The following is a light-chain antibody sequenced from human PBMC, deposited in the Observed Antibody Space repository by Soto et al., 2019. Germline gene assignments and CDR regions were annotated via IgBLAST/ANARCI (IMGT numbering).Light chain of an antibody. Sequence: QLVLTQSPSASASLGASVKLTCTLSSGHSNYAIAWHQQQSEKGPRYLMKLNSDGSHSKGDGIPDRFSGSSSGAERYLTISSLQSGDEADYYCQTWGSGIVVFGGGTTLTVL. CDR3: QTWGSGIVV. J-gene: IGLJ2*01. V-gene: IGLV4-69*01. CDR2: LNSDGSH. CDR1: SGHSNYA.